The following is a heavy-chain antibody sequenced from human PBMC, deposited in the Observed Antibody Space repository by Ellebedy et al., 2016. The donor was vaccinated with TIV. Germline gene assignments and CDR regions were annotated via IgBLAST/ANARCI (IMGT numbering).Heavy chain of an antibody. Sequence: GESLKISCAASGFTFSSYAMSWVRQAPGKGLEWVSAISGSDGSTYYADSVKGRFTISRDNSKNTLYLQMNSLRAEDTAVYYCAKDGSSGGSLVANWFDPWGQGTLVTVSS. CDR2: ISGSDGST. V-gene: IGHV3-23*01. CDR3: AKDGSSGGSLVANWFDP. J-gene: IGHJ5*02. D-gene: IGHD2-15*01. CDR1: GFTFSSYA.